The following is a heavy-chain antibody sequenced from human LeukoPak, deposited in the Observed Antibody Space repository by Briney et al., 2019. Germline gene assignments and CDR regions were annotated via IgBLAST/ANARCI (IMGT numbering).Heavy chain of an antibody. J-gene: IGHJ4*02. CDR2: IIPILGIA. V-gene: IGHV1-69*04. D-gene: IGHD3-10*01. CDR3: ASTYYYGSGSYISLDY. CDR1: GGTFSSYA. Sequence: RASVKVSCKASGGTFSSYAISWVRQAPGQGLEWMGRIIPILGIANYAQKFQGRVTITADKSTSTAYMELSSLRFEDTAVYYCASTYYYGSGSYISLDYWGQGTLVTVSS.